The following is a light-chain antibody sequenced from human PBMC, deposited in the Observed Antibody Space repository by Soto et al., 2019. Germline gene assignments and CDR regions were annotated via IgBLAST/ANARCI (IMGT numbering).Light chain of an antibody. CDR1: QSVSSN. Sequence: EIVMTQSPATLSMSPGERATLSCRARQSVSSNLAWYRQKPGQAPRLLIYGASTRATGIPARFSGSGSGTEFTLTISSLQSEDFAVYHCQQYNDWPATFGQGT. CDR3: QQYNDWPAT. CDR2: GAS. V-gene: IGKV3-15*01. J-gene: IGKJ1*01.